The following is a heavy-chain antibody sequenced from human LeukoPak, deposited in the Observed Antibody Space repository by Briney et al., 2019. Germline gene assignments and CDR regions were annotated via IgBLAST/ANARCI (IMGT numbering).Heavy chain of an antibody. CDR1: GFTFRSYG. V-gene: IGHV3-33*01. Sequence: GRSLRLSCAASGFTFRSYGMHWVRQAPGKGLEWVAVIWYDGITKYYADSVKGRLTISRDNSKNTLYLQMNSLRGEDTAVYYCVRGVYSFDLWGQGTMVSVSS. D-gene: IGHD2-8*01. J-gene: IGHJ3*01. CDR3: VRGVYSFDL. CDR2: IWYDGITK.